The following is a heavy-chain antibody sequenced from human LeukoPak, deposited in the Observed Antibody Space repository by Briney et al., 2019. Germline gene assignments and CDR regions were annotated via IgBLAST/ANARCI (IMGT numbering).Heavy chain of an antibody. Sequence: SEILSLTCSVSGGSISSSAYHWSALRQQPGKGLEWIGYIYYTGRTYYSPSLKRRVTISLDTSKNQVSLNLSSLTAADTAAYYCASGEFRHGLQVDYWGQGTLVAVSS. J-gene: IGHJ4*02. V-gene: IGHV4-31*03. CDR2: IYYTGRT. CDR1: GGSISSSAYH. D-gene: IGHD3/OR15-3a*01. CDR3: ASGEFRHGLQVDY.